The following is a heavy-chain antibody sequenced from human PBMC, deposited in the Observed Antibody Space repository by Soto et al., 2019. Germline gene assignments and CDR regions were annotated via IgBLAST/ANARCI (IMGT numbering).Heavy chain of an antibody. D-gene: IGHD2-2*01. CDR3: ATFTGYCSSTSCYGVLYYYGMDV. CDR2: FDPEDGET. Sequence: ASVKVSCKVSGYTLTELSMHWVRQAPGKGLEWMGGFDPEDGETIYAQKFQGRVTMTEDTSTDTAYMELSSLRSEDTAVYYCATFTGYCSSTSCYGVLYYYGMDVWGQ. J-gene: IGHJ6*02. V-gene: IGHV1-24*01. CDR1: GYTLTELS.